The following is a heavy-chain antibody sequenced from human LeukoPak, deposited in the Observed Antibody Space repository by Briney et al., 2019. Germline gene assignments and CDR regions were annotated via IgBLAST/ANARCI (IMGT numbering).Heavy chain of an antibody. CDR1: GYTFTSHY. Sequence: ASVKVSCKASGYTFTSHYMHWVRQAPGQGLEWMGIINPSGGSTSYAQKFRGRVTMTRDTSTSTAYMELTSLRSEDTAVYYCARDIVPVPAAHYGMDVWGQGTTVTVSS. J-gene: IGHJ6*02. CDR2: INPSGGST. V-gene: IGHV1-46*01. D-gene: IGHD2-2*01. CDR3: ARDIVPVPAAHYGMDV.